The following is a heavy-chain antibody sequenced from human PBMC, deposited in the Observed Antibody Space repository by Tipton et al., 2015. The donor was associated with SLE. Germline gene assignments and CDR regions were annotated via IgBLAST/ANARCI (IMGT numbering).Heavy chain of an antibody. D-gene: IGHD3-22*01. CDR1: GGSISSYY. Sequence: TLSLTCTVSGGSISSYYWSWIRQPPGKGLEWIGYIYYSGRTNYNPSLKSRVTISVDTSKNQFSLKLSSVTAADTAVYYCASVPGYYDSSGTEAFDIWGQGTLVTVSS. CDR3: ASVPGYYDSSGTEAFDI. J-gene: IGHJ3*02. V-gene: IGHV4-59*01. CDR2: IYYSGRT.